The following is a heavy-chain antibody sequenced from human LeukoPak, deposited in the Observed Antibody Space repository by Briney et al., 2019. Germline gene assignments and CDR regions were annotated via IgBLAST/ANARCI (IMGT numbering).Heavy chain of an antibody. CDR1: GFTFADYA. Sequence: GRSLRLSCAASGFTFADYAMHWVRQAPGRGLEWVSGISWNSGSIGYADSVKGRFTISRDNAKNSLYLQMNSLRAEDTALYYCAKDKRSATLYYFDYWGQGTLVTVSS. J-gene: IGHJ4*02. V-gene: IGHV3-9*01. D-gene: IGHD6-25*01. CDR2: ISWNSGSI. CDR3: AKDKRSATLYYFDY.